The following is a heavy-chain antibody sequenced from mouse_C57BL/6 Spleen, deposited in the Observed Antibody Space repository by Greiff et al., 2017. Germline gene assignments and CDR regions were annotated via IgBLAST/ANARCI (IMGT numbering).Heavy chain of an antibody. V-gene: IGHV6-3*01. CDR1: GFTFSNYW. J-gene: IGHJ3*01. D-gene: IGHD2-4*01. CDR2: IRLKSDNYAT. CDR3: TGIYYDYDVAWFAY. Sequence: EVQGVESGGGLVQPGGSMKLSCVASGFTFSNYWMNWVRQSPEKGLEWVAQIRLKSDNYATHYAESVKGRFTISRDDSKSSVYLQMNNLRAEDTGIYYCTGIYYDYDVAWFAYWGQGTLVTVSA.